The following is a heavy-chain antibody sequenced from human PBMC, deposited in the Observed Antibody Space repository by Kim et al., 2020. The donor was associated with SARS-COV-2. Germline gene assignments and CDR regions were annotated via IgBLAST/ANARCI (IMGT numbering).Heavy chain of an antibody. CDR2: INSDESVT. D-gene: IGHD2-2*02. CDR3: VRDKPIDI. Sequence: GGSLRLSCAASGFSFSNSWMHWVRQAPGKGLVWVSRINSDESVTTYADSVKGRFTISRDNAKNTLYLHMSSLRVEDTAVYYCVRDKPIDIWGQGTMVTVSS. CDR1: GFSFSNSW. V-gene: IGHV3-74*01. J-gene: IGHJ3*02.